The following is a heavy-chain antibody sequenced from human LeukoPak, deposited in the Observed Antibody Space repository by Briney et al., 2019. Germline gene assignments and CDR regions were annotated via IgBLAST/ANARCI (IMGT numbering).Heavy chain of an antibody. V-gene: IGHV4-59*01. CDR1: GGSTSSFY. CDR3: AREDPQATVPEGMDV. CDR2: IYYSGNT. D-gene: IGHD4-17*01. J-gene: IGHJ6*02. Sequence: PSETLSLTCTVSGGSTSSFYWSWIRQAPGKGLEWIGYIYYSGNTNYNPSLKSRVTISVDTSKNQFSLKLSSVTAADTAVYYCAREDPQATVPEGMDVWGQGTTVTVSS.